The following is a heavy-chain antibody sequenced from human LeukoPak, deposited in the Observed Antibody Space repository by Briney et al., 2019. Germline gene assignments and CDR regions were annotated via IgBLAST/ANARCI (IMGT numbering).Heavy chain of an antibody. Sequence: PGGSLRLSCAASGFTFCSYAMSWVRQAPGKGLEWVSAISGSGGSTYYADSVKGRFTISRDNSKNTLYLQMNSLRAEDTAVYYCARVCGGDCYSDDYYYGMDVWGQGTTVTVSS. CDR2: ISGSGGST. D-gene: IGHD2-21*02. CDR3: ARVCGGDCYSDDYYYGMDV. V-gene: IGHV3-23*01. J-gene: IGHJ6*02. CDR1: GFTFCSYA.